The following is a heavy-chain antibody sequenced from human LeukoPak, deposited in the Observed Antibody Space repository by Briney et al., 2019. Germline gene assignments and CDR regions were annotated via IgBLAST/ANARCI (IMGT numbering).Heavy chain of an antibody. J-gene: IGHJ2*01. D-gene: IGHD4/OR15-4a*01. CDR2: ISYDGSNK. Sequence: GGSLRLSCAASGFTFSSYGMHWVRQAPGKGLEWVAVISYDGSNKYYADSVKGRFTISRDNSKNTLYLQMNSLRAEDTALYYCARETPLTHFDLWGRGTLVTVSS. CDR3: ARETPLTHFDL. CDR1: GFTFSSYG. V-gene: IGHV3-30*03.